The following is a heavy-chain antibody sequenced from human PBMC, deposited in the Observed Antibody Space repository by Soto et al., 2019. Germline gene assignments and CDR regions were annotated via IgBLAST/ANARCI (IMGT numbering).Heavy chain of an antibody. CDR3: ARGIALTSFDY. CDR2: IYHSGST. Sequence: PWETLSLTCAVSGGSISSGGYSWSWIRQPPGKGLEWIGYIYHSGSTYYNPSLKSRVTISVDRPKNQFSLKLSSVTAADTAVYYCARGIALTSFDYWGQGTLVTVSS. CDR1: GGSISSGGYS. J-gene: IGHJ4*02. D-gene: IGHD2-15*01. V-gene: IGHV4-30-2*01.